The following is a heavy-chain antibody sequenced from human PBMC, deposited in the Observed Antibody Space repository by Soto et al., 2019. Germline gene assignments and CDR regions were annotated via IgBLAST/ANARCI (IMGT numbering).Heavy chain of an antibody. CDR3: AHIPNYYQYDWFDP. V-gene: IGHV2-5*02. CDR2: IYWDDDK. J-gene: IGHJ5*02. CDR1: GFSLTTRGVG. D-gene: IGHD3-16*01. Sequence: QITLKESGPTLVKPTQTLTLTCTFSGFSLTTRGVGVGWIRQPPGKALECLALIYWDDDKRYSPSLQSRLSLTKDTYKNQVVLTMTNVDPVDTATYYCAHIPNYYQYDWFDPWGQGTLVSVSS.